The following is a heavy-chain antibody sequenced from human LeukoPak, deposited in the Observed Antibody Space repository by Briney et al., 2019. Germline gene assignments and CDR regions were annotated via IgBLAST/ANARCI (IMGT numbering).Heavy chain of an antibody. Sequence: GASVKVSCKASGYTFTSYDINWVRQATGQGLEWMGWMNPNSGNTGYAQKFQGRVTITRNTSISTAYMELSSLRSEDTAVYYCAILGGDSGGYYSTRELDYWGQGTLVTVSS. CDR2: MNPNSGNT. CDR1: GYTFTSYD. J-gene: IGHJ4*02. CDR3: AILGGDSGGYYSTRELDY. D-gene: IGHD3-22*01. V-gene: IGHV1-8*03.